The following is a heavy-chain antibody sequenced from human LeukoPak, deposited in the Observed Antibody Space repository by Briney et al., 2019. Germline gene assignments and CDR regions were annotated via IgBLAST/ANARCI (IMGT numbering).Heavy chain of an antibody. CDR1: GGSFSGYY. Sequence: SETLSLTCAVYGGSFSGYYWSWIRQPPGKGLEWIGEINHSGSTNYNPSLKSRVTISVDTSKNQFSLKLSSVTAADTAVYYCAREGYYGSGSPLQIYYYGMDVWGQGTTVTVSS. D-gene: IGHD3-10*01. CDR3: AREGYYGSGSPLQIYYYGMDV. J-gene: IGHJ6*02. CDR2: INHSGST. V-gene: IGHV4-34*01.